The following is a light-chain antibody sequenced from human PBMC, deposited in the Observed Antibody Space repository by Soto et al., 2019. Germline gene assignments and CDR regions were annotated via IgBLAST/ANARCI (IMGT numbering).Light chain of an antibody. CDR3: QQFETSPGT. CDR2: DAS. V-gene: IGKV3-20*01. CDR1: QSVTSNS. Sequence: EIVLTQSPGTLSLSPGERATLSCRASQSVTSNSLAWYQHKLGQAPRLLIYDASRRATGIPDRLSGSGSGTDFTLTISRLEPEDFAVYFCQQFETSPGTFGTGTKVDIK. J-gene: IGKJ3*01.